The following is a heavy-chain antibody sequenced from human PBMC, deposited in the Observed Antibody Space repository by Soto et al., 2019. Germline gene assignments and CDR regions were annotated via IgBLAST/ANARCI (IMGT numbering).Heavy chain of an antibody. Sequence: SETLALTCTVSGASISNGDYYWSWIRQHPGKGLEWIGYIYYSGSTYYNPSLKSRVTISVDTSKNQFSLKLSSVTAADTAVYYCASIYDSSGYYYGNNWFDPWGQGSLVTVSS. CDR2: IYYSGST. V-gene: IGHV4-31*03. CDR1: GASISNGDYY. CDR3: ASIYDSSGYYYGNNWFDP. J-gene: IGHJ5*02. D-gene: IGHD3-22*01.